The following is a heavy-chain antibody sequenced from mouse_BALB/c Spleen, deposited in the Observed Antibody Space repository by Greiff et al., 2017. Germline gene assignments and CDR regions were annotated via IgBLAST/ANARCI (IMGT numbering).Heavy chain of an antibody. CDR1: GFTFSSYA. CDR2: ISSGGST. J-gene: IGHJ4*01. D-gene: IGHD1-2*01. Sequence: DVHLVESGGGLVKPGGSLKLSCAASGFTFSSYAMSWVRQSPEKRLEWVAEISSGGSTYYPDSVMGRFTISRDNARNILYLQMSSLRSEDTAMYYCARFITKFYAMDYWGQGTSVTVSS. CDR3: ARFITKFYAMDY. V-gene: IGHV5-6-5*01.